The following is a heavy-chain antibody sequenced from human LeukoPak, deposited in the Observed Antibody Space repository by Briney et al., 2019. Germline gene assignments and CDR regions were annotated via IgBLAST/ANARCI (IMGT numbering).Heavy chain of an antibody. CDR3: VRDLIGGGSYF. CDR2: ISGHNGNT. J-gene: IGHJ4*02. V-gene: IGHV1-18*01. Sequence: ASVKVSCKASGYIFSSYYISWVRQAPGQGPEWMGWISGHNGNTKYAQKVQGRVTVTGDTSTSTAYMELRSLTSDDTAVYSCVRDLIGGGSYFWGQGTLATVSS. D-gene: IGHD2-15*01. CDR1: GYIFSSYY.